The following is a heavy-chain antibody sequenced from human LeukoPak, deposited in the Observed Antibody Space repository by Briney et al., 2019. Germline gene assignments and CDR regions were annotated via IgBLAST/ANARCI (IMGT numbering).Heavy chain of an antibody. V-gene: IGHV3-21*01. Sequence: GGSLRLSCAASGFTFSGYAMSWVRQAPGKGLEWVSSISSGSSYIYYADSVKGRFTISRDNAKNSLYLQMNSLRAEDTAIYYCARGAGIAARFWFDPWGQGTLVTVSS. CDR3: ARGAGIAARFWFDP. CDR1: GFTFSGYA. J-gene: IGHJ5*02. CDR2: ISSGSSYI. D-gene: IGHD6-6*01.